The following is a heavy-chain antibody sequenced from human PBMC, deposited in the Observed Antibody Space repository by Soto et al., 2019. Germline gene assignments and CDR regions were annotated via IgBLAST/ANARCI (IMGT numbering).Heavy chain of an antibody. V-gene: IGHV3-23*01. CDR2: ISGSGGST. CDR1: GFTFSSYA. CDR3: AKNGIAARPGHYYYYYMDV. J-gene: IGHJ6*03. D-gene: IGHD6-6*01. Sequence: GGSLRLSCAASGFTFSSYAMSWVRQAPGKGLEWVSAISGSGGSTYYADSVKGRFTISRDNSKNTLYLQMNSLRAEDTAVYYCAKNGIAARPGHYYYYYMDVWGKGTTVTVSS.